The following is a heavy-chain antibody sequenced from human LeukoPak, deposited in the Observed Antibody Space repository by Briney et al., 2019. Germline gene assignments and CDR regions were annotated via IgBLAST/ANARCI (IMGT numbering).Heavy chain of an antibody. J-gene: IGHJ6*02. CDR1: GGTFSSYA. V-gene: IGHV1-69*04. Sequence: SVNVSCKASGGTFSSYAISWVRQAPGQGLEWMGRIIPIFGIANYAQKFQGRVTITADKSTSTAYMELSSLRSEDTAVYYCARGVVTATPDPYYYYYGMDVWGQGTTVTVSS. D-gene: IGHD2-21*02. CDR2: IIPIFGIA. CDR3: ARGVVTATPDPYYYYYGMDV.